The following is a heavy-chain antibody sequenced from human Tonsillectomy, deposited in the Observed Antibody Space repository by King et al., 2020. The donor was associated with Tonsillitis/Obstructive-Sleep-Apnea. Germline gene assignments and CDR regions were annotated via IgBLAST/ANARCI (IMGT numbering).Heavy chain of an antibody. CDR3: ARLGVEGVITDY. V-gene: IGHV3-48*02. Sequence: EVKLVESGGGLVQPGGSLRVSCAASGFTFSNYAMNWVRQAPGKGLEWISYISSSSSPIFYADSVKGRFTISRDNAKNSLYLQMNSLRDEDTAVYYCARLGVEGVITDYWGQGTLVTVS. CDR2: ISSSSSPI. J-gene: IGHJ4*02. CDR1: GFTFSNYA. D-gene: IGHD3-10*01.